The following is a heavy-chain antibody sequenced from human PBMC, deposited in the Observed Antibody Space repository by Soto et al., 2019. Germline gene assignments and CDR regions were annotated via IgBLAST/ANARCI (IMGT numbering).Heavy chain of an antibody. CDR1: GFTFSSYA. CDR2: ISGSGGST. CDR3: AKGPNALVQWLVGSY. V-gene: IGHV3-23*01. Sequence: PGGSLRLSCAASGFTFSSYAMSWVRQAPGKGLEWVSAISGSGGSTYYADSVKGRFTISRDNSKNTLYLQMNSLRAEDTAVYYCAKGPNALVQWLVGSYWGQGILVTVSS. J-gene: IGHJ4*02. D-gene: IGHD6-19*01.